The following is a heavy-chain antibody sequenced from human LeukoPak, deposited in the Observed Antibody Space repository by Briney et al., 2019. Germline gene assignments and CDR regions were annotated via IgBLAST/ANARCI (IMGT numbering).Heavy chain of an antibody. CDR1: GYTFTGYY. J-gene: IGHJ4*02. V-gene: IGHV1-2*06. D-gene: IGHD6-13*01. CDR2: INPNSGGT. Sequence: GASVKVSCKASGYTFTGYYMHWVRQAPGQGLEWMGRINPNSGGTNYAQKFQGRVTMTRDTSISTAYMELSRLRSDDTAVYHCAREGTGYSSSWYDYWGQGTLVTVSS. CDR3: AREGTGYSSSWYDY.